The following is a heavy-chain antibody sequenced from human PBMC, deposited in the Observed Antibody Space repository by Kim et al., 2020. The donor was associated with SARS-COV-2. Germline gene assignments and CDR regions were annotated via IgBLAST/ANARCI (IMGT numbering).Heavy chain of an antibody. D-gene: IGHD1-26*01. V-gene: IGHV3-30*04. CDR3: ARLIVGATKSRIYFDY. CDR2: ISYDGSNK. J-gene: IGHJ4*02. Sequence: GGSLRLSCAASGFTFSSYAMHWVRQAPGKGLEWVAVISYDGSNKYYADSVKGRFTISRDNSKNTLYLQMNSLRAEDTAVYYCARLIVGATKSRIYFDYWGQGTLVTVSS. CDR1: GFTFSSYA.